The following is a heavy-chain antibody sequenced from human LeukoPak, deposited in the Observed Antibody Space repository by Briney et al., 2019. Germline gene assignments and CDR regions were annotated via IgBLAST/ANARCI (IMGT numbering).Heavy chain of an antibody. D-gene: IGHD5-12*01. Sequence: GESLKISCKASGYRVTTYWIGWVRQLPGKGLDWMGMSYPGDSDTRYSPSFEGQATISPDKSITTAYLQWSSLKASDTAMYYCARQITDQSSGYDSIDYWGQGTLVAVSS. V-gene: IGHV5-51*01. J-gene: IGHJ4*02. CDR3: ARQITDQSSGYDSIDY. CDR2: SYPGDSDT. CDR1: GYRVTTYW.